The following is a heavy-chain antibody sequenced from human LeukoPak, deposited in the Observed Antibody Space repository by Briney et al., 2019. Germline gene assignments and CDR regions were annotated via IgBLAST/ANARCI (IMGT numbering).Heavy chain of an antibody. CDR3: ARERNQLDRGVDC. V-gene: IGHV3-48*03. D-gene: IGHD6-6*01. J-gene: IGHJ4*02. CDR1: GFTFSSYE. CDR2: ISSSGSTI. Sequence: GGSLRLSCAASGFTFSSYEMNWVRQAPGKGLEWVSYISSSGSTIYYADSVKGRFTISRDNAKNSLYLQMNSLRAEDTALYYCARERNQLDRGVDCWGQGTLVTVSS.